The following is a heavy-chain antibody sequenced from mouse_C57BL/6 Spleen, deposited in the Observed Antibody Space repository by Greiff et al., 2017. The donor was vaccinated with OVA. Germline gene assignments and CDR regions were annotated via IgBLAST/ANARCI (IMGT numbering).Heavy chain of an antibody. J-gene: IGHJ2*01. CDR1: GYTFTSYW. D-gene: IGHD3-3*01. CDR2: IDPSDSET. V-gene: IGHV1-52*01. CDR3: ARRGWEYYFDY. Sequence: QVQLQQPGAELVRPGSSVKLSCKASGYTFTSYWMHWVKQRPIQGLEWIGNIDPSDSETHYNQKFKDKAPLTVDKSSSTAYMQLRSLTSEDSAVYYCARRGWEYYFDYWGQGTTLTVSS.